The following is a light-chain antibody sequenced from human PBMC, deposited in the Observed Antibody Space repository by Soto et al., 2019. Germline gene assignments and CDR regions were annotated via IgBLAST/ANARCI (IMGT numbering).Light chain of an antibody. CDR2: DVS. Sequence: QSALTQPASMSGSPGQSVTISCAGTSNDIGGYNYVSWYQHHPGTAPKLIIYDVSSRPSGVSHRFSGSKFGNTASLTISGLQAEDEADYYCSSFSVASPLFGTGTKLTVL. CDR1: SNDIGGYNY. J-gene: IGLJ1*01. V-gene: IGLV2-14*01. CDR3: SSFSVASPL.